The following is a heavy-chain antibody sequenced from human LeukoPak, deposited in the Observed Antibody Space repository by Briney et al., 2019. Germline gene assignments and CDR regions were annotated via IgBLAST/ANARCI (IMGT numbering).Heavy chain of an antibody. CDR1: GYTFTSYA. J-gene: IGHJ3*02. D-gene: IGHD3-10*01. Sequence: ASVRVSCKASGYTFTSYAMHWVCQAPGQRLEWMGWINAGNGNTKYSQKFQGRVTITRDTSASTAYMELSSLRSEDTAVYYCARDAIYYYGSGSYDAFDIWGQGTMVTVSS. V-gene: IGHV1-3*01. CDR3: ARDAIYYYGSGSYDAFDI. CDR2: INAGNGNT.